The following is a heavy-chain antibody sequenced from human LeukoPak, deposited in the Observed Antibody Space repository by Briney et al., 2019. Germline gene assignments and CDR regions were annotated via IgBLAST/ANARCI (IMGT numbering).Heavy chain of an antibody. Sequence: GGSLRLSCAASGFTFSSYDMHWVRQAPGKGLEWVTVIWFDGSNKYYADSVKGRFTISRHNSKNTLYLQMDSLRAEDTAMHYCVGRAVGGLYSFYYWGQETRVTASS. CDR2: IWFDGSNK. D-gene: IGHD1-26*01. CDR1: GFTFSSYD. V-gene: IGHV3-33*01. J-gene: IGHJ4*02. CDR3: VGRAVGGLYSFYY.